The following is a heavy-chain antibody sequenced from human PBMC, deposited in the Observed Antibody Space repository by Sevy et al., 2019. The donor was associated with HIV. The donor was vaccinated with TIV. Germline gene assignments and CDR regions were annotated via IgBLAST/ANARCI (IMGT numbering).Heavy chain of an antibody. CDR3: ATEVVVITTDDAFDI. D-gene: IGHD3-22*01. CDR1: GFTFSDYY. V-gene: IGHV3-11*01. Sequence: GVSLRLSCAGSGFTFSDYYMSWFRQAPGKGLEWVSYISSSGSIIYYADSVKGRFTISRDNAKNSLYLQMNNLRAEDTAVYYSATEVVVITTDDAFDIWGQGILVTVSS. J-gene: IGHJ3*02. CDR2: ISSSGSII.